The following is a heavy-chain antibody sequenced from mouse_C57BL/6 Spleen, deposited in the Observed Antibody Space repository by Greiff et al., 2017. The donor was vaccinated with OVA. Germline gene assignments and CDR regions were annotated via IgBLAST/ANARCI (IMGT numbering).Heavy chain of an antibody. CDR1: GFTFSDYY. V-gene: IGHV5-16*01. D-gene: IGHD1-1*01. Sequence: DVKLVESEGGLVQPGSSMKLSCTASGFTFSDYYMAWVRQVPEKGLEWVANINYDGSSTYYLDSLKSRFIISRDNAKNILYLQMSSLKSEDTATYYCARDYGSSYSYWYFDVWGTGTTVTVSS. J-gene: IGHJ1*03. CDR2: INYDGSST. CDR3: ARDYGSSYSYWYFDV.